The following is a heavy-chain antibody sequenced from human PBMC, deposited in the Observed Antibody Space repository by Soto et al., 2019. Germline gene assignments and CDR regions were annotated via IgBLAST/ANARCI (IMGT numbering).Heavy chain of an antibody. CDR1: GFTFSSYS. D-gene: IGHD6-25*01. CDR2: ISSSSSYI. V-gene: IGHV3-21*01. CDR3: ARDARPSAHRINWFDP. Sequence: EVQLVESGGGLVKPGGSLRLSCAASGFTFSSYSMNWVRQAPGKGLEWVSSISSSSSYIYYADSVKGRFTISRDNAKNSLYLQMNSLRAEDTAVYYCARDARPSAHRINWFDPWGQGTLVTVSS. J-gene: IGHJ5*02.